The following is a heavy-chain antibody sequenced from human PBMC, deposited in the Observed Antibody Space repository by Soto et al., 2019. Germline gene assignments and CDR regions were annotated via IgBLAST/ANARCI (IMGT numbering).Heavy chain of an antibody. CDR3: ARVAPNCGGDCYDW. CDR1: NGSINGYY. V-gene: IGHV4-59*01. D-gene: IGHD2-21*02. Sequence: SETLSLTCTVSNGSINGYYLSWIRQPPGKGLECIAYIYSSGNTNYNPSLKSRVSISVDASNNQFSLKVRSVTAADTAVYYCARVAPNCGGDCYDWWGQGTLVTVYS. CDR2: IYSSGNT. J-gene: IGHJ4*02.